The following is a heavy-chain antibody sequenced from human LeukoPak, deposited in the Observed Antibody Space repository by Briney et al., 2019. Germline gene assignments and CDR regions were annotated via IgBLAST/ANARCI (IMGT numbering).Heavy chain of an antibody. Sequence: PSETLSLTCAVSSYSISSGYSWGWIRQPPGKGLEWIGNIHYTGSAYYNPSLKSRVTISFDTSKNHFSLELTSVTATDTAVYYCARVLGGTTSWFDPWGQGTLVTVSS. CDR2: IHYTGSA. J-gene: IGHJ5*02. D-gene: IGHD1-1*01. CDR1: SYSISSGYS. V-gene: IGHV4-38-2*01. CDR3: ARVLGGTTSWFDP.